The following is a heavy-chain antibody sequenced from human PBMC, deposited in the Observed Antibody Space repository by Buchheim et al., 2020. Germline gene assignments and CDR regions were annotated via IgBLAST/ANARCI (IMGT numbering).Heavy chain of an antibody. CDR1: GFTFSSYW. V-gene: IGHV3-7*04. D-gene: IGHD3-3*01. CDR3: ARAPYDFWSGYLNWYFDL. J-gene: IGHJ2*01. Sequence: EVQLVESGGGLVKPGGSLRLSCAASGFTFSSYWMSWVRQAPGKGLEWVANIKQDGSEKYYVDTVKGRFTISRDNAKNSLYLQMNSLRAEDTAVYYCARAPYDFWSGYLNWYFDLWGRGTL. CDR2: IKQDGSEK.